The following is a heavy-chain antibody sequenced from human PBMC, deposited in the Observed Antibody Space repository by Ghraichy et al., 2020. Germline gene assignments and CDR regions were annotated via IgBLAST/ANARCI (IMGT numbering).Heavy chain of an antibody. J-gene: IGHJ4*02. D-gene: IGHD3-16*01. CDR1: GGSITNSGYY. V-gene: IGHV4-39*01. CDR3: ARYIRMGDYNFDH. Sequence: SETLSLTYSVSGGSITNSGYYWGWIRQPPGKGLEWIGSIENSGSTYYNPSLKSRVTISLDSSKNQFSLKLNSVTAADTAVYYCARYIRMGDYNFDHWGQGTLVTVSS. CDR2: IENSGST.